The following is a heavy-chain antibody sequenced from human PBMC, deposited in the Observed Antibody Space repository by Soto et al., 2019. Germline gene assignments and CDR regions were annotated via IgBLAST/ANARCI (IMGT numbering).Heavy chain of an antibody. CDR3: ARGGLLPDY. CDR1: GGSTSSGGYS. CDR2: ISHSVST. Sequence: QLQLQESGSGLVKPSQTLSLTCAVSGGSTSSGGYSWSWLRQPPGKGLEWIGYISHSVSTYYYPSIKSRVTISVDTSKTQFSLRLSSVTAADTAVYYCARGGLLPDYWGQGTLVTVSS. D-gene: IGHD6-19*01. V-gene: IGHV4-30-2*01. J-gene: IGHJ4*02.